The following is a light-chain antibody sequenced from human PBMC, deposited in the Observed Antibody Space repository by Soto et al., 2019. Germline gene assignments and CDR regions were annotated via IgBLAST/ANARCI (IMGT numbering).Light chain of an antibody. V-gene: IGLV2-14*01. CDR1: SSDIGAYNY. J-gene: IGLJ1*01. CDR3: SSYTSISTLV. CDR2: EVS. Sequence: QSVLTQPASVSWSPGQSITISCTGTSSDIGAYNYVSWYQQHPFKAXKLMIYEVSDRPSGISNRFSGSKSGNTASLTISGLQAEDEADYYCSSYTSISTLVFGSGTKVTVL.